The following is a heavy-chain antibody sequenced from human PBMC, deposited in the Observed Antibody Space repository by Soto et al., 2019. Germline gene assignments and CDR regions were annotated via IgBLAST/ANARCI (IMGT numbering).Heavy chain of an antibody. CDR3: AHTMAPRIFDS. Sequence: QITLKEAGPTLVKPTQTLTLTCSFSGFSLITSGVGVGWIRQPPGKALEWLALIYWDDDTGYSTSLRNRLTITTXTSRNQVVLTMTNMDPADTATYYCAHTMAPRIFDSWGQGTLVTVSS. CDR1: GFSLITSGVG. CDR2: IYWDDDT. V-gene: IGHV2-5*02. J-gene: IGHJ4*02.